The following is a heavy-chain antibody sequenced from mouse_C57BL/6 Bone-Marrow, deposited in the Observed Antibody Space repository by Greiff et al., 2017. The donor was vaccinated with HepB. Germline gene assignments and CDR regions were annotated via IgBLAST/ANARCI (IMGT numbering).Heavy chain of an antibody. D-gene: IGHD1-1*01. Sequence: EVQVVESGGGLVQPGGSMKLSCVASGFTFSNYWMNWVRQSPEKGLEWVAQIRLKSDNYATHYAESVKGRFTISRDDSKSSVYLQMNNLRAEDTGIYYCTAITTVVSDYFDYWGQGTTLTVSS. J-gene: IGHJ2*01. V-gene: IGHV6-3*01. CDR3: TAITTVVSDYFDY. CDR1: GFTFSNYW. CDR2: IRLKSDNYAT.